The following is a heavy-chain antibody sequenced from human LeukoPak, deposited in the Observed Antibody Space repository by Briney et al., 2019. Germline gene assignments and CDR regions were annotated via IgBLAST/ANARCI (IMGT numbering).Heavy chain of an antibody. CDR3: ARDKAATGTYNWFDP. J-gene: IGHJ5*02. CDR1: GGSISTYY. Sequence: SETLSLTCTVSGGSISTYYWSWIRQPAGKGLEWIGRIYPSGSTNYNPSLKSRVTTSVDTSKNQFSLKLSSVTAADTAVYYCARDKAATGTYNWFDPWGQGTLVTVSS. V-gene: IGHV4-4*07. CDR2: IYPSGST. D-gene: IGHD4-17*01.